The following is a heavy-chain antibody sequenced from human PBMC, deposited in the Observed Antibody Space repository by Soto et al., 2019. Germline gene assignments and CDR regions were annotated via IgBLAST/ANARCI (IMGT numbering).Heavy chain of an antibody. CDR3: ARDSRIAVASLTYYFDY. CDR1: GGSISSSNW. CDR2: IYHGGST. V-gene: IGHV4-4*02. D-gene: IGHD6-19*01. Sequence: QVQLQESGPGLVKPSGTLSLTCAVSGGSISSSNWWSWVRQPPGKGLEWIGEIYHGGSTNYNPSLKSRVTISVDKSKNQFSLKLSSVTAADTAVYYCARDSRIAVASLTYYFDYWGQGTLVTVSS. J-gene: IGHJ4*02.